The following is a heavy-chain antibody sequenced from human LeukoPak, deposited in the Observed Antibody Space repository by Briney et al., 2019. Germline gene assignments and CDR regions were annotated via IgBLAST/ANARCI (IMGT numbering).Heavy chain of an antibody. V-gene: IGHV4-39*01. J-gene: IGHJ6*03. Sequence: GTLRLSCAASGFTFRNYGMSWVRQPPGKGLEWIGNMYYSGSTYYNPSLKNRVTIFVDTSKKQFSLKLSSVTAADTAVYYCARNIAVAGRGDYMDVWGKGTTVTISS. CDR2: MYYSGST. D-gene: IGHD6-19*01. CDR3: ARNIAVAGRGDYMDV. CDR1: GFTFRNYG.